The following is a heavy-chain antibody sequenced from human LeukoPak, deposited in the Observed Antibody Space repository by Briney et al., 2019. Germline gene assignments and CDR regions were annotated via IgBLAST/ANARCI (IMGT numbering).Heavy chain of an antibody. J-gene: IGHJ4*02. CDR2: IWYDGSNK. V-gene: IGHV3-33*01. Sequence: GGSLRLSCAASGFTFSSYGMHWVRQAPGKGLEWVAVIWYDGSNKYYADSVKGRFTISRDNSKNTLYLQMNSLRAEDTAVYYCARDTGGSSWYGGFDYWGQGTLVTVSS. D-gene: IGHD6-13*01. CDR1: GFTFSSYG. CDR3: ARDTGGSSWYGGFDY.